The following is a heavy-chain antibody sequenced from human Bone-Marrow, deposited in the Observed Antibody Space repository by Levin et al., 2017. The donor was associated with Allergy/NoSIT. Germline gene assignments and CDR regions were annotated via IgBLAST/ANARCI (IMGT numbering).Heavy chain of an antibody. D-gene: IGHD6-19*01. J-gene: IGHJ4*02. V-gene: IGHV4-59*01. CDR2: IYYSGST. CDR3: ARASSSGWGSFDY. CDR1: GGSISSYY. Sequence: SETLSLTCTVSGGSISSYYWSWIRQPPGKGLEWIGYIYYSGSTNYNPSLKSRVTISVDTSKNQFSLKLSSVTAADTAVYYCARASSSGWGSFDYWGQGTLVTVSS.